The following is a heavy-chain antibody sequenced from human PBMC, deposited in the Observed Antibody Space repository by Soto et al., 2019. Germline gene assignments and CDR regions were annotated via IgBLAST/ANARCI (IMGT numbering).Heavy chain of an antibody. D-gene: IGHD1-26*01. CDR2: INPSGSST. J-gene: IGHJ5*02. Sequence: QVQLVQSGAEVKKSGASVKVSCKASGYIFSNYYIHWVRQAHGQGLEWRGIINPSGSSTRYAQKVQGRVTMTRDTSSSTVYMELSSLRFDDTAVYYCARDVGDSGSHWFDPWGQGSLVTVSS. CDR1: GYIFSNYY. V-gene: IGHV1-46*01. CDR3: ARDVGDSGSHWFDP.